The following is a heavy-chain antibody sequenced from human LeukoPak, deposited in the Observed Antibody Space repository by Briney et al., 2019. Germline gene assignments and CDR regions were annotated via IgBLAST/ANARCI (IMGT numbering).Heavy chain of an antibody. J-gene: IGHJ6*02. CDR1: GFTFSSYS. D-gene: IGHD3-3*01. Sequence: GGSLRLSCAASGFTFSSYSMNWVRRAPGKGLEWVSSISSSSSYIYYADSVKGRFTISRDNAKNSLYLQMNSLRGEDTAVYYCARDLRVFGVVRGYYGMDVWGQGTTVTVSS. CDR3: ARDLRVFGVVRGYYGMDV. CDR2: ISSSSSYI. V-gene: IGHV3-21*01.